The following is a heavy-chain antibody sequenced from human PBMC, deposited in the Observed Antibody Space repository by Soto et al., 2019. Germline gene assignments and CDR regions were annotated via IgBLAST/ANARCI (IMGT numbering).Heavy chain of an antibody. J-gene: IGHJ5*02. CDR3: AKTNPSKTHTSGWFDWFDP. CDR1: GFTFSSYA. V-gene: IGHV3-23*01. Sequence: WGSLRLSCAASGFTFSSYAMGWVRQGPGKGLEWVAVVSIGGSTHYADSVRGRFTISRDNSKNTLYLQMNSLRAEDTAVYYCAKTNPSKTHTSGWFDWFDPWGQGTMVTVSS. D-gene: IGHD6-19*01. CDR2: VSIGGST.